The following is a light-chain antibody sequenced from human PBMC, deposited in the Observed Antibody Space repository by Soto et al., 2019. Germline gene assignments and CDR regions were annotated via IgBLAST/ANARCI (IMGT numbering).Light chain of an antibody. V-gene: IGLV2-14*01. Sequence: QSALTQPASVSGSPGQSITNSCTGTSSDVGGYNYVSWYQQHPGKAPKFMIYDVSNRPSGVSNRFSGSKSGNTASLTISGLQAEDEADYYCCSYTTSNTRQIVFGTGTKLTVL. CDR2: DVS. CDR1: SSDVGGYNY. CDR3: CSYTTSNTRQIV. J-gene: IGLJ1*01.